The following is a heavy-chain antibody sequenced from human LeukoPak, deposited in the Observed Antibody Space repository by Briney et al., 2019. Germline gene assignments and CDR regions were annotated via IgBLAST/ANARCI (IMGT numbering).Heavy chain of an antibody. D-gene: IGHD5-12*01. V-gene: IGHV4-4*07. CDR2: IYTSGTT. Sequence: SETLSLTCTVSGGSINSYYWSWIRQPAGKGLEWIGRIYTSGTTNYNPSLKSRVTISVDKPKNQFSLKLSSVTAADTAVYYCATDVGGGGHYYPVDWGQGTLVTVSS. CDR3: ATDVGGGGHYYPVD. J-gene: IGHJ4*02. CDR1: GGSINSYY.